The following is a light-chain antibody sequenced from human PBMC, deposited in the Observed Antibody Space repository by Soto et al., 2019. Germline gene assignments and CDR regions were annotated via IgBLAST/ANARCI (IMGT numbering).Light chain of an antibody. Sequence: ETVMTQSPGTLSLSPGERVTLSCRASHSVSGNLAWYQQKPGQAPRLLIYGTSTRATGIPARFSGSGSGTEFTLTISSLQSEDFAVYCCQQYYKLPWTFGQGTKVDI. CDR1: HSVSGN. CDR3: QQYYKLPWT. V-gene: IGKV3-15*01. J-gene: IGKJ1*01. CDR2: GTS.